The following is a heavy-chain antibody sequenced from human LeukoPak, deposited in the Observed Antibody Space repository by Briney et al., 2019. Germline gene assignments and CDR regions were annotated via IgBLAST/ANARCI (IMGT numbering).Heavy chain of an antibody. Sequence: SQTLSLTCTVPGGSISSGDYYWSWIRQPPGKGLEWIGYIYYSGSTYYNPSLKSRVTISVDTSKNQFSLKLSSVTAADTAVYYCAREETRVAFDIWGQGTMVTVSS. CDR3: AREETRVAFDI. V-gene: IGHV4-30-4*01. CDR2: IYYSGST. D-gene: IGHD4-17*01. J-gene: IGHJ3*02. CDR1: GGSISSGDYY.